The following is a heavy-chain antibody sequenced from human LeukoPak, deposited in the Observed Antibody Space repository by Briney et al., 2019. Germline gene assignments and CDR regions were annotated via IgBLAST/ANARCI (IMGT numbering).Heavy chain of an antibody. V-gene: IGHV4-59*01. CDR3: ARLQYDFWSGDTSNYFDY. CDR1: GGSLSSYY. Sequence: PSETLSLTCTVSGGSLSSYYWSWIRQPPGKGLEWIGYIYYSGSTNYNPSLKSRVTISVDTSKNQFSLELSSVTAADTAVYYCARLQYDFWSGDTSNYFDYWGQGTLVTVSS. J-gene: IGHJ4*02. CDR2: IYYSGST. D-gene: IGHD3-3*01.